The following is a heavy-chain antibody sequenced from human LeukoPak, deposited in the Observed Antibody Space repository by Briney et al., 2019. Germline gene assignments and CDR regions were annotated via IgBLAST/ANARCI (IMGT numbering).Heavy chain of an antibody. CDR2: IYHSGST. V-gene: IGHV4-4*02. CDR3: ASRGSSSWLGYYYMDV. J-gene: IGHJ6*03. CDR1: GGSISSSNW. Sequence: SETLSLTCAVSGGSISSSNWWSWVRQPPGKGLEWIGEIYHSGSTNYNPSLKSRVTISVDKSKNQFSLKLSSATAADTAVYYCASRGSSSWLGYYYMDVWGKGTTVTVSS. D-gene: IGHD6-13*01.